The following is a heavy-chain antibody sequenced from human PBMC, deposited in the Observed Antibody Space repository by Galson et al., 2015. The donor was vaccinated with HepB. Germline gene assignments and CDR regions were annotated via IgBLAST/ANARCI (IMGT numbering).Heavy chain of an antibody. D-gene: IGHD3-3*01. Sequence: PALVKPTQTLTLTCTFSGFSLSTSGVGVGWIRQPPGRALEWLALIYGDDDKRYSPSLKNRLTITKDTSKYQVVLTMTNMDPVDTATYYCAHSLDAKECFDLWGRGTLVTVSS. CDR3: AHSLDAKECFDL. V-gene: IGHV2-5*02. J-gene: IGHJ2*01. CDR2: IYGDDDK. CDR1: GFSLSTSGVG.